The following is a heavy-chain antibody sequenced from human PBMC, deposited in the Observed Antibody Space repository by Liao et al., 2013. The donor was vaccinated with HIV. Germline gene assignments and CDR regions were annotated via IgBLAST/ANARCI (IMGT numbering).Heavy chain of an antibody. D-gene: IGHD6-6*01. CDR2: IYTSGST. J-gene: IGHJ6*03. Sequence: QVQLQESGPGLVKPSETLSLTCTVSGGSISSYYWSWIRQPAGKGLEWIGRIYTSGSTNYNPSLKSRVTMSVDTSKNQFSLKLSSVTAADTAVYYCARDSSDLGMGYYYYYMDVWGKGTTVTVSS. V-gene: IGHV4-4*07. CDR1: GGSISSYY. CDR3: ARDSSDLGMGYYYYYMDV.